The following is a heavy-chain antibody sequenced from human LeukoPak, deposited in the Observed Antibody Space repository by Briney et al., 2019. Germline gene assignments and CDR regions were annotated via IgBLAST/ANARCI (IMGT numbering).Heavy chain of an antibody. V-gene: IGHV4-59*12. J-gene: IGHJ4*02. CDR1: GGSISSYY. D-gene: IGHD6-13*01. CDR2: IYYSGRT. CDR3: ARGLIRSWYHSFDY. Sequence: SETLSLTCSVSGGSISSYYWSWIRQPPGKGLEWIGYIYYSGRTSYNPSLKSRVTISVDTSKNQFSLRLSSVTAADTAVYYCARGLIRSWYHSFDYWGQGTLVTVSS.